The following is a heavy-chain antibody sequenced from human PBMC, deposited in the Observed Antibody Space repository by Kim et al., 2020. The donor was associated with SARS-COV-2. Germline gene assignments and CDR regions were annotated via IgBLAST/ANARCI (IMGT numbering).Heavy chain of an antibody. D-gene: IGHD3-22*01. CDR1: GFSLSTSGVS. J-gene: IGHJ5*02. V-gene: IGHV2-5*02. CDR2: IYWDDDK. Sequence: SGPMLVNPTQTLTLTCTFSGFSLSTSGVSVGWIRQPPGKALEWLALIYWDDDKRYRPSLKSRLTITKDTSKNQVVLTMTNMDPVDTATYYCAHSNQWDSSGYYRGGSDWFDPWGQGTLVTVSS. CDR3: AHSNQWDSSGYYRGGSDWFDP.